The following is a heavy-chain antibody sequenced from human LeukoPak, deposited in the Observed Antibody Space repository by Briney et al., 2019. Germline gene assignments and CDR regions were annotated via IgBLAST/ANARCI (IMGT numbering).Heavy chain of an antibody. CDR2: ISPYNGNT. CDR3: ARTQTVAALADFDY. J-gene: IGHJ4*02. D-gene: IGHD6-19*01. V-gene: IGHV1-18*01. Sequence: ASVKVSCKASGYTFTSYGISWVRQAPGQGLEWMGWISPYNGNTKYAQKLQGRVTMTTDTSTSTAYMELRSLRSDDRAMYYCARTQTVAALADFDYWGQGTLVTVSS. CDR1: GYTFTSYG.